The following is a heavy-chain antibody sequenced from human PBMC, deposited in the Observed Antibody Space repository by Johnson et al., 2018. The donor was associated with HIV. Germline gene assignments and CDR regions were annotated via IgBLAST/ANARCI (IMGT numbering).Heavy chain of an antibody. V-gene: IGHV3-30*04. D-gene: IGHD6-13*01. CDR2: ISYDGSNK. Sequence: QEQLVESGGGVVQPGRSLRLSCAASGFTFSTYPMHWVRQAPGKGLEWVALISYDGSNKYYADSVKGRFTISRDNSKNTLYLQMNSLRAEDTAVYYCVRPAAAGRDDAFDIWGQVTMVTVSS. CDR1: GFTFSTYP. J-gene: IGHJ3*02. CDR3: VRPAAAGRDDAFDI.